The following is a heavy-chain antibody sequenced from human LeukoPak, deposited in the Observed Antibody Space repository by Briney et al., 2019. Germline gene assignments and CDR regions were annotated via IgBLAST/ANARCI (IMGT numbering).Heavy chain of an antibody. CDR1: GYTFSSYG. Sequence: ASVKVSCKASGYTFSSYGISWVRQAPGQGLEWMGWINTYNGNTNYAQKLQGRVTMTTDTSTSTAYMELRSLRSDDTAVYYCARDPGLTAPPPYGLDVWGQGTTVIVSS. V-gene: IGHV1-18*01. CDR3: ARDPGLTAPPPYGLDV. J-gene: IGHJ6*02. D-gene: IGHD5-18*01. CDR2: INTYNGNT.